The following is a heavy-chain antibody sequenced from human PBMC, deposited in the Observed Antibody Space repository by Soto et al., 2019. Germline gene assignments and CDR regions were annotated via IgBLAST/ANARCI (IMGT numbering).Heavy chain of an antibody. J-gene: IGHJ4*02. D-gene: IGHD4-17*01. V-gene: IGHV3-74*01. CDR2: IRTDGSTT. Sequence: EVQLVESGGGLGQPGGSLRLCWAASGFTFNNYWMHWVRQAPGKGLVWVSRIRTDGSTTSYADSVKGRFTISRDNAKNTLYLQMNSLRADDTAVYYCARAWYYGDYLYYFDYWGQGTLVTVSS. CDR1: GFTFNNYW. CDR3: ARAWYYGDYLYYFDY.